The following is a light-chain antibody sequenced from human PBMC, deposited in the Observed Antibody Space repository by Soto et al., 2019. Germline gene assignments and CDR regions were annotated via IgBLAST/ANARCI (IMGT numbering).Light chain of an antibody. Sequence: DIVMTQSPDSLAVSLGERATINCKSSQSVLYSSNNKNFLAWYQQKPGQPPKLLIYLASTRESGVPDRFSCSGSGTDFTLTISSLQAEDVAVYYCQQYYSTPLTFGGGTKVEIK. J-gene: IGKJ4*01. V-gene: IGKV4-1*01. CDR3: QQYYSTPLT. CDR2: LAS. CDR1: QSVLYSSNNKNF.